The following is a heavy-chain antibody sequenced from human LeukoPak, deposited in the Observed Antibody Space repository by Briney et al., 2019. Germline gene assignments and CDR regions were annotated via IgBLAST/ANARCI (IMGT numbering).Heavy chain of an antibody. CDR2: FDPEDGET. D-gene: IGHD6-13*01. J-gene: IGHJ5*02. CDR1: GYTLTELS. CDR3: AILQLVRDFDP. V-gene: IGHV1-24*01. Sequence: ASVKVSCKVSGYTLTELSMHWVRQAPGKGLEWMGGFDPEDGETIYAQKFQGRVTMTEDTPTDTAYMELSSLGSEDTAVYYCAILQLVRDFDPWGQGTLVTVSS.